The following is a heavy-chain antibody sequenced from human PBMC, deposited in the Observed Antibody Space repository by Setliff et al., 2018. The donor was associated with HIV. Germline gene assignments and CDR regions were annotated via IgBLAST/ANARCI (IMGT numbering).Heavy chain of an antibody. D-gene: IGHD3-3*01. J-gene: IGHJ4*01. V-gene: IGHV4-34*01. Sequence: PSETLSLTCAVYGGSFSAYHWSWNRQTPGKGLEWLGEINHSGSTAYNLALESRVSMSIDTSKNQFSLKLTSVTAADTAIYYCARGRDYTGSWFRPFYLDFWGHGNLVTVSS. CDR3: ARGRDYTGSWFRPFYLDF. CDR1: GGSFSAYH. CDR2: INHSGST.